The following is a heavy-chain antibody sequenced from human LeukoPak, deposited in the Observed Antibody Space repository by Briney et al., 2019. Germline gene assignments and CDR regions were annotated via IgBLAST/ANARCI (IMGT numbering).Heavy chain of an antibody. Sequence: PSETLSLTCAVYGGSFSDYYWGWIRQSSGRGLEWIGEINERGTTNYSPSLKSRVAISVDTSKNQFSLKLNSVTAADTAVYYCARGPNNAGNYRAFDIWGQGTMVTVSS. CDR2: INERGTT. CDR1: GGSFSDYY. CDR3: ARGPNNAGNYRAFDI. D-gene: IGHD4-11*01. V-gene: IGHV4-34*01. J-gene: IGHJ3*02.